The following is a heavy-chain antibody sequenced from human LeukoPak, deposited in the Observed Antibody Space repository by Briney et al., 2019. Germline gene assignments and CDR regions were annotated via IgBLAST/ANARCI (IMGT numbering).Heavy chain of an antibody. CDR2: INPNSGGT. CDR3: AGDHCSGGSCYSSFDY. CDR1: GYTFTGYY. D-gene: IGHD2-15*01. Sequence: GASVKVSCKASGYTFTGYYMHWVRQAPGQGLEWMGWINPNSGGTNYAQKFQGWVTMTRDTSISTAYMELSRLRSDDTAVYYCAGDHCSGGSCYSSFDYWGQGTLVTVSS. J-gene: IGHJ4*02. V-gene: IGHV1-2*04.